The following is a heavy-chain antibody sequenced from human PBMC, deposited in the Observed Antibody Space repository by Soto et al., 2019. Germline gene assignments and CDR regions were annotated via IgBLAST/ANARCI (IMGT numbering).Heavy chain of an antibody. Sequence: QVQLVESGGGVVQPGGSLSLSCAASAFPFSRSAMHWLRQAPGKGLEWVAGIPHDGNNEDYTDSVRGRFTISRDNSKNTFDLQMNSLRGEDTAVYYCARGLDKSAGGAFDILGQGTMVTVSS. J-gene: IGHJ3*02. D-gene: IGHD3-10*01. CDR2: IPHDGNNE. V-gene: IGHV3-33*01. CDR1: AFPFSRSA. CDR3: ARGLDKSAGGAFDI.